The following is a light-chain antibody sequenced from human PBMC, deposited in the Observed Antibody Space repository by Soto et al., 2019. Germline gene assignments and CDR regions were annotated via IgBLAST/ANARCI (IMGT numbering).Light chain of an antibody. CDR3: QQRSNWRGWT. CDR1: QSVSSY. CDR2: DAS. Sequence: EIVLTQSPATLSLSPGERATLSCRASQSVSSYLAWYQQKPGQAPRLLIYDASTRATGIPARFSGSGSGTDFTLTISSLEPEDFAVYYCQQRSNWRGWTFGQGTKVDIK. V-gene: IGKV3-11*01. J-gene: IGKJ1*01.